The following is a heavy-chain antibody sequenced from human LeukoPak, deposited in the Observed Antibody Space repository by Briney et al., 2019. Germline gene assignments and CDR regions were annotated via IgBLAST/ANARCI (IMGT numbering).Heavy chain of an antibody. V-gene: IGHV3-7*05. CDR3: ARVFTSSSNWFDP. CDR1: GFTFSRYW. CDR2: INQDGSEK. D-gene: IGHD6-6*01. J-gene: IGHJ5*02. Sequence: GGSLRLSCAASGFTFSRYWMSWVRQAPGKGLEWVANINQDGSEKYYVDSVKGRFSISRDNAKNSLYLQMNSLRAEDTAVFYCARVFTSSSNWFDPWGQGNLVTVSS.